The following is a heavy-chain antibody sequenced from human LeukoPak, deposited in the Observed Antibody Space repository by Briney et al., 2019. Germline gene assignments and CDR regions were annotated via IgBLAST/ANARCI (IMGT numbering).Heavy chain of an antibody. CDR3: AGLVSAANPYAFDI. CDR2: IYHSGST. D-gene: IGHD2-2*01. V-gene: IGHV4-38-2*01. CDR1: GYSISSGYY. Sequence: SETLSLTCAVSGYSISSGYYWGWIRQPPGKGLEWIGSIYHSGSTYYNPSLKSRVTISVDTSKNQFSLKLSSVTAADTAVYYCAGLVSAANPYAFDIWGQGTMVTVSS. J-gene: IGHJ3*02.